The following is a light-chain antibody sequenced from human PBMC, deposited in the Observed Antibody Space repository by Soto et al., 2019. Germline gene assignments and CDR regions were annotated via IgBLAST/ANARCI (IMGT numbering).Light chain of an antibody. Sequence: QSVVTQPPSVSGTPGQRVTISCSGSSSNIGSSYVYWYQQLPGTAPKLLIYRNNQWPSGVPDRFSGSKAGTSASLVISGLRSEDEADYYCSAWDDSLRGWVFGGGTKLTVL. CDR3: SAWDDSLRGWV. CDR1: SSNIGSSY. V-gene: IGLV1-47*01. J-gene: IGLJ3*02. CDR2: RNN.